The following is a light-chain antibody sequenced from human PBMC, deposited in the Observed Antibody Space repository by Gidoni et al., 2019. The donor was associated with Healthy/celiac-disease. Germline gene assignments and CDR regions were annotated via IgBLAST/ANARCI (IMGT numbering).Light chain of an antibody. Sequence: EIVLTPSPDTLSLSPGEGTTLSCRASKSVSSYLAWYQQKPGQAPRLLIYDASNRATGIPARCSGSGAGRDVTLTISSIEPEDVAVYYCQQRSNWPPYTFXXXTTLEIK. V-gene: IGKV3-11*02. CDR1: KSVSSY. CDR3: QQRSNWPPYT. CDR2: DAS. J-gene: IGKJ2*01.